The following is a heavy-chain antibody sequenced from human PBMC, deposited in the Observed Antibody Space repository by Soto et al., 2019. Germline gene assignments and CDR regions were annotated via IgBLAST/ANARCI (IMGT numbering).Heavy chain of an antibody. D-gene: IGHD6-6*01. CDR2: IYYSGST. V-gene: IGHV4-30-4*01. CDR1: GGSISSGDYY. Sequence: QVQLQESGPGLVKPSQTLSLTCTVSGGSISSGDYYWSWIRQPPGKGLEWIGYIYYSGSTYYSPSLKSLVTISVDTSKNQFALKLSSVTAADTAVYYCARERPDGARLDPWGQGTLVTVSS. J-gene: IGHJ5*02. CDR3: ARERPDGARLDP.